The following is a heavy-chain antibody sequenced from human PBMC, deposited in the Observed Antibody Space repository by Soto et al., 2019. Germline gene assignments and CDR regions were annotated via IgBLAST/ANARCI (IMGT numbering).Heavy chain of an antibody. J-gene: IGHJ5*02. V-gene: IGHV4-34*02. CDR2: VCPGGRT. Sequence: QVRLQQWGAGLVRPSETLSLTCAVYGGSFNNYCWSLMRQPPGQGLEWIGEVCPGGRTNYSPTLKREVRISVEGAKNQFSLRLTSVTVADTAVYSCARVDYGQYDAYNWSDPWGQGNLVIVAS. CDR1: GGSFNNYC. D-gene: IGHD3-10*01. CDR3: ARVDYGQYDAYNWSDP.